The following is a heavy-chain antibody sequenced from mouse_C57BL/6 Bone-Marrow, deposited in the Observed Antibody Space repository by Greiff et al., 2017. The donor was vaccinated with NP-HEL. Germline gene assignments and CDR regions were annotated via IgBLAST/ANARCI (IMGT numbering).Heavy chain of an antibody. CDR1: GYTFTSYW. Sequence: QVQLKQPGAELVKPGASVKLSCKASGYTFTSYWMHWVKQRPGQGLEWIGMIHPNSGSTNYNEKFKSKATLTVDKSSSTAYMQLSSLTSEDSAVYYCAYGTYYYGEGFAYWGQGTLVTVSA. V-gene: IGHV1-64*01. CDR2: IHPNSGST. J-gene: IGHJ3*01. D-gene: IGHD1-1*01. CDR3: AYGTYYYGEGFAY.